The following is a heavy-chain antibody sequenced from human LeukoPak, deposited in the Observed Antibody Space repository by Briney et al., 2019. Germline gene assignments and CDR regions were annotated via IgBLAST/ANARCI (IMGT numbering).Heavy chain of an antibody. V-gene: IGHV3-23*01. Sequence: GGSLRLSCAASGFTFSSYAMGWVRQAPGKGPDWVSSISGSGGHTYFADSVRGRFTISRDNSKNTLDLQMNSLKVEDTAVYYCAKFRYHSNDNNYLDFNYWGQGTLVTVS. J-gene: IGHJ4*02. CDR3: AKFRYHSNDNNYLDFNY. CDR2: ISGSGGHT. CDR1: GFTFSSYA. D-gene: IGHD3-22*01.